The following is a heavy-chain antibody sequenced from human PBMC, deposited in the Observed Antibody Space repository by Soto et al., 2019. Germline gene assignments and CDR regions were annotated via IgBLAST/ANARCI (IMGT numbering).Heavy chain of an antibody. D-gene: IGHD3-22*01. CDR3: DREEALIVVPTGGIDYSFDY. J-gene: IGHJ4*02. CDR1: GGSISSGDHF. Sequence: SETLSLTCTVSGGSISSGDHFWSWLRQPPGKGLEWIGYIYYSGSTYYNPSLKSRVAISVDTSKDQFSLTLTSVTAADTAVYFCDREEALIVVPTGGIDYSFDYWGQGTLVTVSS. V-gene: IGHV4-30-4*01. CDR2: IYYSGST.